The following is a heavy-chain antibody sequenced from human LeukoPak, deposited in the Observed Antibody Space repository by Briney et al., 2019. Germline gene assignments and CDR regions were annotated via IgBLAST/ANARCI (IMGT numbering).Heavy chain of an antibody. CDR3: ARDSSGYGY. CDR1: GYTFTGYY. D-gene: IGHD6-19*01. V-gene: IGHV1-2*06. Sequence: ASVKVSCKASGYTFTGYYMHWVRQAPGQGLEWMGRINPNRGGTNYAQKFQGRVTMTRDTSISTAYMALSRLSSDDTAVYYCARDSSGYGYWGQGTLVTVSS. J-gene: IGHJ4*02. CDR2: INPNRGGT.